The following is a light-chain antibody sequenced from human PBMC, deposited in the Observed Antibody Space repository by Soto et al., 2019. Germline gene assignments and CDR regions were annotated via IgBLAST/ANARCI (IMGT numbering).Light chain of an antibody. V-gene: IGKV3-11*01. CDR1: QSVSSY. CDR3: QQRSNWPLIT. J-gene: IGKJ5*01. CDR2: DAS. Sequence: EIVFTQSPATLSLSPREKATLSCRASQSVSSYLAWYQQKPGQAPRLLIYDASNRATGIPARFSGSGSGTDFTLTISSLEPEDFAVYYCQQRSNWPLITFGQGTRLEIK.